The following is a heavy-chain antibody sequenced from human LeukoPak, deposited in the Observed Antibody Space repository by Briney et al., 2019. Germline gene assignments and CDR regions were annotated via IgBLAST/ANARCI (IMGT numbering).Heavy chain of an antibody. CDR3: ARVVPAATKNFDY. CDR2: ISAYDGNT. Sequence: GASVKVSCKESGYTFTSYGISWVRQTPGQALEWMGWISAYDGNTNYAQKLQGRVTMTTDTSTSTVYMELRSLRSDDTAVYYCARVVPAATKNFDYWGQGTLVTVSS. V-gene: IGHV1-18*01. CDR1: GYTFTSYG. J-gene: IGHJ4*02. D-gene: IGHD2-2*01.